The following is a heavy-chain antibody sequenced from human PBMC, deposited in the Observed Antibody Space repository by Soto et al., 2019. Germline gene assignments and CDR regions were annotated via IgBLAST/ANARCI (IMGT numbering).Heavy chain of an antibody. J-gene: IGHJ4*02. CDR3: ARDGLGDYGDYVLFDY. D-gene: IGHD4-17*01. CDR2: IYYSGST. V-gene: IGHV4-61*01. CDR1: CGSVSSGSYY. Sequence: PSETLCLTCTVSCGSVSSGSYYWSWIRQPPGKGLEWIGYIYYSGSTNYNPSLKSRVTISVDTSKNQFSLKLSSVTAADTAVYYCARDGLGDYGDYVLFDYWGQGTLVTVSS.